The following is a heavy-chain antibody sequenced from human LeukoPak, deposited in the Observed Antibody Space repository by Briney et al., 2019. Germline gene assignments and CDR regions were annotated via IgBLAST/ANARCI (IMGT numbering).Heavy chain of an antibody. J-gene: IGHJ2*01. CDR1: GFSFSNFG. CDR3: ARGRGWYFDL. V-gene: IGHV3-30*03. D-gene: IGHD3-10*01. CDR2: ISYDGRNK. Sequence: GGSLRLSCAASGFSFSNFGMHWVRQAPGKGLEWVAVISYDGRNKYFADSVKGRLTISRDNSKNTLYLQMNSLRVEDTAVYYCARGRGWYFDLWGRGTLVTVSS.